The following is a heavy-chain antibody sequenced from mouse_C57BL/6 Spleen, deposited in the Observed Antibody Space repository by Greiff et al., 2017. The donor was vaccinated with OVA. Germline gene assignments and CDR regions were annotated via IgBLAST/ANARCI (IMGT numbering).Heavy chain of an antibody. V-gene: IGHV1-80*01. CDR1: GYAFSSYW. CDR3: AKEGDYYGSRPFDY. D-gene: IGHD1-1*01. Sequence: VQLQQSGAELVKPGASVKISCKASGYAFSSYWMNWVKQRPGKGLEWIGQIYPGDGDTNYNGKFKGKATLTADKSSSTAYMQLSSLSSEDSAVYVCAKEGDYYGSRPFDYWGQGTTLTVSS. CDR2: IYPGDGDT. J-gene: IGHJ2*01.